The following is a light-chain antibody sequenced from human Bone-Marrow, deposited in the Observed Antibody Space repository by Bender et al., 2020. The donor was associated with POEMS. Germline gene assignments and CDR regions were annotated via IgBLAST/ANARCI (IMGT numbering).Light chain of an antibody. J-gene: IGLJ2*01. CDR3: QAWDIYSVI. CDR1: DLGDKY. Sequence: SYELTQPPSVSVSPGQTASITCSGDDLGDKYVAWYQQKPGQSPVLVIYQDTKRPSGIPERFSGSNSGNTATLTISGTQAMDEADYYCQAWDIYSVIFGGGTKWTVL. CDR2: QDT. V-gene: IGLV3-1*01.